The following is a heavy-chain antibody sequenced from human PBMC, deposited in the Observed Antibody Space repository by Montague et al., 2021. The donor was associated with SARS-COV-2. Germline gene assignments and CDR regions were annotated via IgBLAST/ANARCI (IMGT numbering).Heavy chain of an antibody. Sequence: SETLSLTCAVYGGSFSGYYWSWIRQPPGKGLEWIGEINHSGSTNYNPSLKSRVTISVDTSKNQFSLKLSSVTAADTAVYYRARERYSFSLTRGSTWFDPWGQGTLVTVSS. D-gene: IGHD3-9*01. CDR3: ARERYSFSLTRGSTWFDP. CDR1: GGSFSGYY. J-gene: IGHJ5*02. CDR2: INHSGST. V-gene: IGHV4-34*01.